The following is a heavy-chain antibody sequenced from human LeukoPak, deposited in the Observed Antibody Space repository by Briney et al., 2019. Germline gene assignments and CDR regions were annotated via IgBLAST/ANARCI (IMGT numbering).Heavy chain of an antibody. J-gene: IGHJ6*02. V-gene: IGHV1-2*02. D-gene: IGHD3-10*01. CDR2: INPNTGGT. Sequence: ASVKVSCKTSGYTFTGYFMHWVRQAPGQRLEWMGWINPNTGGTDYAQKFQGRVTMTRDTSISTAYMELSRLTSDDTAVYYCARDCCFGFGELRGMDVWGQGTTVTVSS. CDR1: GYTFTGYF. CDR3: ARDCCFGFGELRGMDV.